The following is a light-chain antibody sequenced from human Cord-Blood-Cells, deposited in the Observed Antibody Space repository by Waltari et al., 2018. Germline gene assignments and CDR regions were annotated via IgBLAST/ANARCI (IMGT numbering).Light chain of an antibody. CDR2: SNN. Sequence: SVLTQPPSASGTPGQRVTISCSGSSSNIGSNTVNWYQQLPGTAPKLLIYSNNPRPSGVPARFSGSKSGTSAALAISGLQSEDEADYYCAAWDDSLNGWVFGGGTKLTVL. CDR3: AAWDDSLNGWV. V-gene: IGLV1-44*01. J-gene: IGLJ3*02. CDR1: SSNIGSNT.